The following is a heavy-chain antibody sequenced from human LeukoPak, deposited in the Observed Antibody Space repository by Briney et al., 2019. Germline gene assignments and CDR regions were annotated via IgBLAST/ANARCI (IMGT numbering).Heavy chain of an antibody. J-gene: IGHJ6*02. Sequence: GGSLRLSCSASGFSFLSYAMTWVRQAPGKGLEWVSTISGVGGATFSADSVKGRFTISRDNSKNTLYLQMNSLRAEDTAVYYCARDGIGYSYGYYYYGMDVWGQGTTVTVSS. D-gene: IGHD5-18*01. V-gene: IGHV3-23*01. CDR1: GFSFLSYA. CDR2: ISGVGGAT. CDR3: ARDGIGYSYGYYYYGMDV.